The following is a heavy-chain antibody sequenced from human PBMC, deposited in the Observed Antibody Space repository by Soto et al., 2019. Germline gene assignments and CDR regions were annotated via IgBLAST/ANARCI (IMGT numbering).Heavy chain of an antibody. CDR3: ANMPLTIFGVLTPTEYYGMDA. V-gene: IGHV3-23*01. CDR1: GFTFSTYA. Sequence: PGGSLRLSCAASGFTFSTYALTWVRQAPGQGLEWDSAINPSGDSTYYADSVKGRFTITRDNSTATLHLQMNSLRAEDTAVYYRANMPLTIFGVLTPTEYYGMDAWGQGTTVTVSS. CDR2: INPSGDST. J-gene: IGHJ6*02. D-gene: IGHD3-3*01.